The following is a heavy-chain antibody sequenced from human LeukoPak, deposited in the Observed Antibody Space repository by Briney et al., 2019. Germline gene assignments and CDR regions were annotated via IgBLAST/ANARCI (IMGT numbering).Heavy chain of an antibody. Sequence: SETLSLTCSVSGGSISSNSHYWASIRQPPREGLEWNGRIFYSGGTYYHASVKSRVTMSVDTSKNQLSLKLSSVTTADTAVYYCATTYSGSYYTTLTPYNWFDPWGQGTLVTVSS. CDR2: IFYSGGT. CDR1: GGSISSNSHY. CDR3: ATTYSGSYYTTLTPYNWFDP. V-gene: IGHV4-39*01. J-gene: IGHJ5*02. D-gene: IGHD1-26*01.